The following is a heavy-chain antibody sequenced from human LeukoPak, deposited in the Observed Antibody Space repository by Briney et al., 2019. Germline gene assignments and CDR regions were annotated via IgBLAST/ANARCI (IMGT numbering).Heavy chain of an antibody. Sequence: GGSLRLSCAASGFTFSSYWMHWVRQAPGKGLVWVSRVKSDGSSTNYAASVKGRFTVSRDNAKNTLILQMNSLRAEDTAVYYCARGGSPPEALGDTFDVWGHGTLVTVSS. CDR3: ARGGSPPEALGDTFDV. D-gene: IGHD1-26*01. J-gene: IGHJ3*01. V-gene: IGHV3-74*01. CDR1: GFTFSSYW. CDR2: VKSDGSST.